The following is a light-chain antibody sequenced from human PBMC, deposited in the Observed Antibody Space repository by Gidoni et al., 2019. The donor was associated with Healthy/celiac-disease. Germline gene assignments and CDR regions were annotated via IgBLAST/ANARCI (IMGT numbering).Light chain of an antibody. Sequence: QSALTQPRSVSWSPGQSVTISCTGTSSDVGGYNYVSWYQQHPGKAPKIMIYDVSKRPSGVPDRFSGSKSGNTASLTISGLQAEDEADYYCCSYAGSYTFVVFGGGTKLTVL. CDR1: SSDVGGYNY. CDR3: CSYAGSYTFVV. V-gene: IGLV2-11*01. CDR2: DVS. J-gene: IGLJ2*01.